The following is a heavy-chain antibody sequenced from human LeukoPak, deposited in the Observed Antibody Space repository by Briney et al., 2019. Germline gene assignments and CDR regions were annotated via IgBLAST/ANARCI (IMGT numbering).Heavy chain of an antibody. Sequence: ASVKVSCKASGYTFTGYYMHWVRQAPGQGLEWMGWINPNSGGTNYAQKFQGRVTMTRDTSISTAYMELSRLRSDDTAVYYCARVLKAYSSSCPSGYWGQGTLVTVSS. CDR2: INPNSGGT. J-gene: IGHJ4*02. CDR3: ARVLKAYSSSCPSGY. D-gene: IGHD6-13*01. V-gene: IGHV1-2*02. CDR1: GYTFTGYY.